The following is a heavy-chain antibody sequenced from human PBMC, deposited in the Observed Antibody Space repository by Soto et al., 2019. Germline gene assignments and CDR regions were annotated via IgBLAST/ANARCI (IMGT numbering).Heavy chain of an antibody. CDR1: GFTFSSYA. D-gene: IGHD2-8*01. V-gene: IGHV3-30-3*01. CDR2: ISYDGSNK. J-gene: IGHJ3*02. CDR3: AKDRFTGNSVYDAFDI. Sequence: PGGSLRLSCAASGFTFSSYAMHWVRQAPGKGLEWVAVISYDGSNKYYADSVKGRFTISRDNSKNTLYLQMSSLRAEDTALYYCAKDRFTGNSVYDAFDIWGQGTMVTVSS.